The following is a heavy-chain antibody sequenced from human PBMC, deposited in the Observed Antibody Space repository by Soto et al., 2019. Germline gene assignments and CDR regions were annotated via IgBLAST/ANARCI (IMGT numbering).Heavy chain of an antibody. D-gene: IGHD5-12*01. CDR2: TYYRSKWYN. Sequence: SQTLSLTCAISGDSVSSNSAAWNWIRQSPSRGLEWLGRTYYRSKWYNDYAVSVKSRITINPDTSKNQFSLQLNSVTPEDTAVYYCASGYSGYDRSYDYYGMDVWGQGTTVTVSS. J-gene: IGHJ6*02. V-gene: IGHV6-1*01. CDR1: GDSVSSNSAA. CDR3: ASGYSGYDRSYDYYGMDV.